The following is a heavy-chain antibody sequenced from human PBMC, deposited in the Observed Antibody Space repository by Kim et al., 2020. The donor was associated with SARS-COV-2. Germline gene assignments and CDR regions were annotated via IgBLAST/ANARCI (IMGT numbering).Heavy chain of an antibody. D-gene: IGHD3-22*01. V-gene: IGHV4-34*01. CDR2: INHSGST. Sequence: SETLSLTCAVYGGSFSGYYWSWLRQPPGKGLEWIGEINHSGSTNYNPSLKSRVTISVDTSKNQFSLKLSSVTAADTAVYYCARGGDFYYDSDNFDYWGQGTLVTVSS. CDR1: GGSFSGYY. CDR3: ARGGDFYYDSDNFDY. J-gene: IGHJ4*02.